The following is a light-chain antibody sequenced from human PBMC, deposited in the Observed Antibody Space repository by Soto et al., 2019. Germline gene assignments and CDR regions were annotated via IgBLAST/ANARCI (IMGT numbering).Light chain of an antibody. Sequence: QSALTQPASVSGSPGQSITISCTGTSSDVGGYNYVSWYQQHPGKAPRVMIYEVSNRPSGVSNRFSGSKSGNTASLTISGLQAEDEADYYCCSYTSSTTPLFGGGTKLTVL. V-gene: IGLV2-14*01. J-gene: IGLJ2*01. CDR1: SSDVGGYNY. CDR3: CSYTSSTTPL. CDR2: EVS.